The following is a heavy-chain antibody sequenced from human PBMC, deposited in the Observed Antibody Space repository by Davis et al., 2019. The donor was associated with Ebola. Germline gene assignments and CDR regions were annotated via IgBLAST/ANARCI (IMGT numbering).Heavy chain of an antibody. D-gene: IGHD5-12*01. CDR3: ASQLTTIKHFDY. J-gene: IGHJ4*02. V-gene: IGHV3-33*03. CDR2: IWYDGSNK. CDR1: GFTFSSYG. Sequence: PGGSLRLSCAASGFTFSSYGMHWVRQAPGKGLEWVAVIWYDGSNKYYADSVKGRFTISRDNAKNTLYLQMNSLRAEDTAVYYCASQLTTIKHFDYWGQGTLVTVSS.